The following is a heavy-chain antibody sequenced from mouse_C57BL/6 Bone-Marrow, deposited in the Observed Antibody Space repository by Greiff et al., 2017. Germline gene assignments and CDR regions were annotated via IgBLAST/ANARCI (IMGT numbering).Heavy chain of an antibody. J-gene: IGHJ2*01. D-gene: IGHD2-3*01. CDR1: GYTFTSYG. Sequence: QVQLQQSGAELARPGASVKLSCKASGYTFTSYGISWVKQRTGQGLEWIGEIYPRSGNTYYNEKFKGKATLTADKSSSTAYMELRSLTSEDSAVYFCARSPYDGYYVYYWGQGTTLTVSS. CDR3: ARSPYDGYYVYY. CDR2: IYPRSGNT. V-gene: IGHV1-81*01.